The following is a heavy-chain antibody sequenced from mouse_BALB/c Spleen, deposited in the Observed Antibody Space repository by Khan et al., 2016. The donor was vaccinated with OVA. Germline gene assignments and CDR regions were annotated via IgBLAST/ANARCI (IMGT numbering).Heavy chain of an antibody. Sequence: QVQLKQSGAELAKPGASVMMSCKASGYTFSTYWMHWVKQRPGQGLEWIGYINPSTGYNEYNQKFKDKATLTAAKSSTTAYMQLSSLTSEDSAVYYGSTSGHYGGRYYFAMDYWGQGTSVTVSS. CDR1: GYTFSTYW. D-gene: IGHD1-1*01. CDR2: INPSTGYN. CDR3: STSGHYGGRYYFAMDY. J-gene: IGHJ4*01. V-gene: IGHV1-7*01.